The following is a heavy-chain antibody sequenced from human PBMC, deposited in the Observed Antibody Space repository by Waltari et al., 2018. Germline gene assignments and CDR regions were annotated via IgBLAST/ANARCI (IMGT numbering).Heavy chain of an antibody. D-gene: IGHD6-25*01. CDR1: GGAMTSDKYY. V-gene: IGHV4-39*01. CDR2: ISYIGTA. Sequence: QLQLHESGPGMVKPSETLSVTCTVSGGAMTSDKYYWGWIRQPPGKGLEWIASISYIGTAYDTAALKSRVLISVDTANNQFSLDLTSVTAADTAVYFCVRQVRTGYSSGWPDYWGQGALVTVSS. J-gene: IGHJ4*02. CDR3: VRQVRTGYSSGWPDY.